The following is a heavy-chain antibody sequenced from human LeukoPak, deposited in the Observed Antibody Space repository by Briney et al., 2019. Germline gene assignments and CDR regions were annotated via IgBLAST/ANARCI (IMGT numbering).Heavy chain of an antibody. CDR3: AKAMYSSGWDDLDY. V-gene: IGHV3-23*01. D-gene: IGHD6-19*01. J-gene: IGHJ4*02. CDR2: ISGGGSST. CDR1: GITFSSYA. Sequence: PGGSLRLSCAASGITFSSYAMSWVRQAPGKGLEWASAISGGGSSTHYADSVKGRFTISRDNSKNTLYLQMNSLRAEDTAVYYCAKAMYSSGWDDLDYWGQGTLVTVSS.